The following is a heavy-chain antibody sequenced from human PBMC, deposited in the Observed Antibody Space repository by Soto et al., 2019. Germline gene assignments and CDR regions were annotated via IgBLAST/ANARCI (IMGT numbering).Heavy chain of an antibody. Sequence: EASVKVSCKASGYTFTSYDINWVRQATGQGLEWMGWMNPNSGNTGYAQKFQGRVTMTRNTSISTAYMELSSLRSEDTAVYYCARGVFPHYYGSGSYLVYWGQGTLVTVSS. CDR2: MNPNSGNT. D-gene: IGHD3-10*01. V-gene: IGHV1-8*01. CDR1: GYTFTSYD. J-gene: IGHJ4*02. CDR3: ARGVFPHYYGSGSYLVY.